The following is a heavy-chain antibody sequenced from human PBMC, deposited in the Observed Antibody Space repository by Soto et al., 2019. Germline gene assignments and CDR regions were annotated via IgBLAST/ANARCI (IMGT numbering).Heavy chain of an antibody. CDR2: ISAYNGNT. CDR3: AKGLSVSSFDVFTLPDY. Sequence: ASVKVSCKASGYTFTSYGISWVRQAPGQGLEWMGWISAYNGNTNYAQKLQGRVTMTTDTSTSTAYMELRSLTADDTAVYYCAKGLSVSSFDVFTLPDYWGQGTLVTVSS. J-gene: IGHJ1*01. V-gene: IGHV1-18*04. CDR1: GYTFTSYG. D-gene: IGHD3-9*01.